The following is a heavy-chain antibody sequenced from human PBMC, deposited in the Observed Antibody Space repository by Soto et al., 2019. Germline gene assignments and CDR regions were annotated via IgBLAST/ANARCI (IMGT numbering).Heavy chain of an antibody. J-gene: IGHJ6*02. CDR3: VKGLRFLEWSPPVDYYHYSGMDV. Sequence: GGPLRVSCCTSGLTFSSYAMHWVRQAPGKGLEYVSAISSNGGSTYYADSVKGRFTISRDNSKNTLYLQMSSLRAEDTAVYYCVKGLRFLEWSPPVDYYHYSGMDVWGQWPPVTV. CDR2: ISSNGGST. CDR1: GLTFSSYA. V-gene: IGHV3-64D*06. D-gene: IGHD3-3*01.